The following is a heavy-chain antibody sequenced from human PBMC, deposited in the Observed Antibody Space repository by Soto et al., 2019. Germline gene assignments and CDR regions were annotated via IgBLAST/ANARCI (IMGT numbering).Heavy chain of an antibody. CDR2: IYYSGST. V-gene: IGHV4-31*03. Sequence: PSETLSLTCTVSGVSISSGVYYWSWIRQHPGKGLEWIGYIYYSGSTYYNPSLKSRVTISVDTSKNQFSLKLSSVTAADTAVYYCARAGSKLLQSRFDYWGQGTLVTVSS. D-gene: IGHD4-4*01. J-gene: IGHJ4*02. CDR1: GVSISSGVYY. CDR3: ARAGSKLLQSRFDY.